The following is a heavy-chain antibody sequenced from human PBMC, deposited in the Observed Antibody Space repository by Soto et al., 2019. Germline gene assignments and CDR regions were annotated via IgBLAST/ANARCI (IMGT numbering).Heavy chain of an antibody. Sequence: ETLSLTCAVYGGSFSGYYWSWIRQPPGKGLEWIGEINHSGSTNYNPSLKSRVTISVDTSKNQFSLKLSSVTAADTAVYYCARGQSWGTFYYYYGMDVWGQGTTVTVSS. CDR2: INHSGST. J-gene: IGHJ6*02. CDR1: GGSFSGYY. D-gene: IGHD6-13*01. V-gene: IGHV4-34*01. CDR3: ARGQSWGTFYYYYGMDV.